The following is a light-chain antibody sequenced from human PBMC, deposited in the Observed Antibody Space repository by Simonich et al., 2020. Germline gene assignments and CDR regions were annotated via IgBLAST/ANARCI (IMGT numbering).Light chain of an antibody. V-gene: IGLV2-14*01. J-gene: IGLJ3*02. CDR2: NVS. CDR1: SSDVGGYNY. CDR3: SSYTSSSWV. Sequence: QSALTQPASVSGSPGQSITISCTGTSSDVGGYNYVSWYQQHPGKAPKLMIYNVSKRPPGVSNRCSGSKSGHTASLTISGLQAEDEADYYCSSYTSSSWVFGGGTKLTVL.